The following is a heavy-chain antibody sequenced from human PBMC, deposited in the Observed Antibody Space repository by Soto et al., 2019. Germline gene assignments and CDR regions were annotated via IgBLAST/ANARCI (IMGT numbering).Heavy chain of an antibody. V-gene: IGHV3-53*01. Sequence: VGSLRLSCAAFGFTVSGKKYVAWVRQAPGKGLEWVSALYDLDGTYYADSVKGRFTTSSDSSRTTVYLQMNSLRPDDTAVYSCATWHLQEHAYDIWGQGTMVTVSS. J-gene: IGHJ3*02. CDR1: GFTVSGKKY. CDR2: LYDLDGT. CDR3: ATWHLQEHAYDI. D-gene: IGHD1-1*01.